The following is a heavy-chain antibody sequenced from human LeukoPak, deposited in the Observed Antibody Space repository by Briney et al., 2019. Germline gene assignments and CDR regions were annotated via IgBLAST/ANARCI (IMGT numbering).Heavy chain of an antibody. CDR2: IYYSGST. V-gene: IGHV4-39*01. J-gene: IGHJ4*02. CDR1: GGSISSSSYH. Sequence: KPSETLSLTCTVSGGSISSSSYHWGWIRQPPGKGLEWIGSIYYSGSTYYNPSLKSRVTMSVDTSKNQFSLKLSSVTAADTAVYYCARGIANVYYYSYYFDYWGQGTLVTVSS. D-gene: IGHD3-16*01. CDR3: ARGIANVYYYSYYFDY.